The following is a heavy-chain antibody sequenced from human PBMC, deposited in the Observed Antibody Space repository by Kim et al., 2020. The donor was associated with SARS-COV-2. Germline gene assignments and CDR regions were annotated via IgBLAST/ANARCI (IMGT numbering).Heavy chain of an antibody. D-gene: IGHD6-6*01. V-gene: IGHV3-23*01. CDR3: VRGKEAAH. CDR1: GFTFSSYD. CDR2: LENSGLNT. J-gene: IGHJ4*02. Sequence: GGSLRHYCAASGFTFSSYDMNWVRQARGKGLQRVSILENSGLNTYYADSVRGRLTISRDNSKNILYLQMNSLRAEDTPVYYCVRGKEAAHWVQGTLVTVS.